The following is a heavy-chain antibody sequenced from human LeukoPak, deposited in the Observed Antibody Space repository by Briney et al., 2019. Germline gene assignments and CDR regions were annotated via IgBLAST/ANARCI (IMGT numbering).Heavy chain of an antibody. CDR1: GYTFTGYY. CDR2: INPNSGGT. Sequence: ASVKVSCTASGYTFTGYYMHWVRQAPGQGLEWMGWINPNSGGTNYAQKFQGRVTMTRDTSISTAYMELSRLRSDDTAVYYCARESGGYCSSTSCNGWFDPWGQGTLVTVSS. D-gene: IGHD2-2*01. J-gene: IGHJ5*02. V-gene: IGHV1-2*02. CDR3: ARESGGYCSSTSCNGWFDP.